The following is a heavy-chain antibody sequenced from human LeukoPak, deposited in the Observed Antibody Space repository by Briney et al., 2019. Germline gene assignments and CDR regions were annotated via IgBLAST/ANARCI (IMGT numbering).Heavy chain of an antibody. J-gene: IGHJ4*02. Sequence: SETLSLTCTVSGGSISSSSYYWGWIRQPPGKGLEWIGSIYYSGSTYYNPSLKSRVTISVDTSKNQFSLKLSSVTAADTAVYYCARRDLPAAALRGAFDYWGQGTLVTVSS. CDR2: IYYSGST. CDR1: GGSISSSSYY. CDR3: ARRDLPAAALRGAFDY. D-gene: IGHD2-2*01. V-gene: IGHV4-39*01.